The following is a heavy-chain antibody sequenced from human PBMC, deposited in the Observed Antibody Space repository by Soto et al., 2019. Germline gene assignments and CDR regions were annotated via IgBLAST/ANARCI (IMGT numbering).Heavy chain of an antibody. V-gene: IGHV1-69*12. CDR2: IIPIFGTA. Sequence: QVQLVQSGAEVKKPGSSVKVSCKASGGTFSSYAISWVRQAPGQGLEWMGGIIPIFGTANYAQKFQGRVTXXAXEXXSTAYMELSSLRSEDTAVYYCARDSSGYYSPYFDYWGQGTLVTVSS. J-gene: IGHJ4*02. CDR3: ARDSSGYYSPYFDY. D-gene: IGHD3-22*01. CDR1: GGTFSSYA.